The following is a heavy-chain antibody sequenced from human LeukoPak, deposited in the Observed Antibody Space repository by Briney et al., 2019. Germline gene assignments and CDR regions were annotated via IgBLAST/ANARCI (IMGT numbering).Heavy chain of an antibody. J-gene: IGHJ4*02. Sequence: SDTLSLTCTVPGRSISSSSYYWGWIRQPPGKGLEWIGSIYYSGSTYYNPSPKSRVTISVDTSKNQFSLKLSSVTAADTAVYYCARLVAQWLAFDYWGQGTLVTVSS. V-gene: IGHV4-39*01. CDR1: GRSISSSSYY. CDR2: IYYSGST. CDR3: ARLVAQWLAFDY. D-gene: IGHD6-19*01.